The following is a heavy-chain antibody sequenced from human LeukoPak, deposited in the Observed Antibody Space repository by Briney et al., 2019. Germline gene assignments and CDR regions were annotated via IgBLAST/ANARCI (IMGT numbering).Heavy chain of an antibody. V-gene: IGHV3-74*01. J-gene: IGHJ4*02. CDR1: AFTFSGYW. D-gene: IGHD7-27*01. CDR2: ISSDGYST. CDR3: ARATWGSYFDY. Sequence: GGSLRLSCAASAFTFSGYWMHWVRQAPGKGLVWVSRISSDGYSTNYADSVKGRFTISRDNAKNTLYLQMNSLRAEDTAVYYCARATWGSYFDYWGQGTLVTVSS.